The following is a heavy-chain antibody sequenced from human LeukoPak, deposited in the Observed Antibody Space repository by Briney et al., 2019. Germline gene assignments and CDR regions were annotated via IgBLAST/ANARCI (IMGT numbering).Heavy chain of an antibody. CDR3: ARAVTMIEVPQYYFDY. D-gene: IGHD3-22*01. Sequence: GGSLRLSCAASGFTVSSNYMSWVRQAPGKGLEWVSVIYSGGSTYYADSVKGRFTISRDNSKSTLYLQMNSLRAEDTAVYYCARAVTMIEVPQYYFDYWGQGTLVTVSS. CDR2: IYSGGST. CDR1: GFTVSSNY. V-gene: IGHV3-66*02. J-gene: IGHJ4*02.